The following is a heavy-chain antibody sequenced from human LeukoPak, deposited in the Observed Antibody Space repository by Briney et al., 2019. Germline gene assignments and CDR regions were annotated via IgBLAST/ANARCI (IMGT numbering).Heavy chain of an antibody. CDR2: ISGSGGST. J-gene: IGHJ4*02. CDR1: GFTFSSYA. CDR3: ANGYGDYVAN. V-gene: IGHV3-23*01. Sequence: GGSLRLSCAASGFTFSSYAMGWVRQAPGKGLEWVSAISGSGGSTYYADSVKGRFTISRDSSKSTLYLQMNSLRAEDTAVYYCANGYGDYVANWGQGTLVTVSS. D-gene: IGHD4-17*01.